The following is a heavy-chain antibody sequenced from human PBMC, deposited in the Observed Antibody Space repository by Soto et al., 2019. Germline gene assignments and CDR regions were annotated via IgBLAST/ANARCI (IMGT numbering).Heavy chain of an antibody. CDR1: GFSLNTRDVG. Sequence: QITLNESGPALVKPTQTLTLTCTFSGFSLNTRDVGVGWIRQPPGKALEWLGVVYWDDDKTYSPSLKSRLTTTKDTTKTQVGVRMTKVDPVDTATYYCAHCRGGVGIFWGQGTVVTVPS. D-gene: IGHD3-16*01. J-gene: IGHJ4*02. CDR3: AHCRGGVGIF. CDR2: VYWDDDK. V-gene: IGHV2-5*02.